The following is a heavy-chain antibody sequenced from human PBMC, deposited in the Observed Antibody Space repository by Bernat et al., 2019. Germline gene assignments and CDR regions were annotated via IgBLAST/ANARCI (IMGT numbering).Heavy chain of an antibody. CDR3: AKDYRDQSVAGTAGDY. CDR2: IRYDGSNK. J-gene: IGHJ4*02. D-gene: IGHD6-19*01. V-gene: IGHV3-30*02. Sequence: QVQLVESGGGVVQPGGSLRLSCAASGFTFSSYGMHWVRQAPGKGLEWVAFIRYDGSNKYYADSVKGRFTISRDNSKNTLYLQMNSLRAEDTAVYYCAKDYRDQSVAGTAGDYWGQGTLVTVSS. CDR1: GFTFSSYG.